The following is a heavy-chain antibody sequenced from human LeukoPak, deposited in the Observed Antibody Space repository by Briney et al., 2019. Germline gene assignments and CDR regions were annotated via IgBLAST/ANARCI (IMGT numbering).Heavy chain of an antibody. J-gene: IGHJ4*02. Sequence: SETLSLTCTVSGGSIISSAYYWSWIRQPPGKGLEWIGYIYYSGSTYYNPSLKSRVTISLDTSKNQFSLRLSSVTAADTAVYYCVRTEVSSGSEDYWGQGTLVTVSS. CDR1: GGSIISSAYY. CDR3: VRTEVSSGSEDY. CDR2: IYYSGST. D-gene: IGHD6-19*01. V-gene: IGHV4-30-4*08.